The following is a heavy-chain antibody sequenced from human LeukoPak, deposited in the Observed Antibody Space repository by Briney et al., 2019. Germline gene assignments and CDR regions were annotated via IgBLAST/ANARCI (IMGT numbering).Heavy chain of an antibody. CDR2: IYYSGST. Sequence: PSETLSLTCTVSGGSISSYYWSWIRQPPGKGLEWIGYIYYSGSTYYSPSLRSRVTISLDTSRNQFSLKLNSVTAADTAVYYCAKSNGYGLVDIWGQGTMVTVSS. CDR3: AKSNGYGLVDI. CDR1: GGSISSYY. D-gene: IGHD3-10*01. J-gene: IGHJ3*02. V-gene: IGHV4-59*12.